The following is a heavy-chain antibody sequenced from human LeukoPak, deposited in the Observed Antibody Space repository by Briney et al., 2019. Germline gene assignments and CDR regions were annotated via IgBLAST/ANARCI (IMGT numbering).Heavy chain of an antibody. CDR2: INHSGST. V-gene: IGHV4-34*01. Sequence: SETLSLTCAVYGGSFSGYYWSWIRQPPGKGLEWIGEINHSGSTNYNPSLKSRVTISVDTSKNQFSLKLSSVTAADTAVYYCARRGAVAGKAFDYWGQGTLVTVSS. CDR3: ARRGAVAGKAFDY. D-gene: IGHD6-19*01. CDR1: GGSFSGYY. J-gene: IGHJ4*02.